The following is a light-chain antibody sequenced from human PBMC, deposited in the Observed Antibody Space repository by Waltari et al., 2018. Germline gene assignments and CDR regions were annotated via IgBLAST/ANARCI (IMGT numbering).Light chain of an antibody. V-gene: IGLV2-14*03. CDR3: SSYTTTSTVL. CDR1: SSDVGDDKY. CDR2: EVS. J-gene: IGLJ2*01. Sequence: QSALTQPASVSGSPGQSIIISCTGTSSDVGDDKYVSWYQQPPGKAPKLMIYEVSNRPSGVSDRFSGSKSGNTASLTISGLQADDEAAYYCSSYTTTSTVLFGGGTELTVL.